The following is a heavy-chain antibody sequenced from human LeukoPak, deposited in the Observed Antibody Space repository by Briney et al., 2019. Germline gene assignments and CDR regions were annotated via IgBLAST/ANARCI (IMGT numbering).Heavy chain of an antibody. CDR1: GFSFSSYG. Sequence: PGGSLRLSCEASGFSFSSYGLHWVRQAPGKGLEWVAFIRYDGTNKYYADSVKGRFTISRDNSLYLQINSLRAEDTAVYYCARGTYYDYVWGSYREFDYWGQGTLVTVSS. CDR2: IRYDGTNK. V-gene: IGHV3-30*02. J-gene: IGHJ4*02. CDR3: ARGTYYDYVWGSYREFDY. D-gene: IGHD3-16*02.